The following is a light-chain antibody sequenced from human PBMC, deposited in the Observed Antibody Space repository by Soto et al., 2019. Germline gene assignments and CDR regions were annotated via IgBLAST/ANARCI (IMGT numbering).Light chain of an antibody. J-gene: IGLJ1*01. CDR2: EVS. Sequence: QSALTQPASVSGSPGQSITISCTGTSSDVGVYNYVSWYQQHPGKAPKLMIYEVSNRPSGVSNRFSGSKSGNTASLTISGLQAEDEADYYCSSYTSSSTRVFGTGTNLTVL. CDR3: SSYTSSSTRV. CDR1: SSDVGVYNY. V-gene: IGLV2-14*01.